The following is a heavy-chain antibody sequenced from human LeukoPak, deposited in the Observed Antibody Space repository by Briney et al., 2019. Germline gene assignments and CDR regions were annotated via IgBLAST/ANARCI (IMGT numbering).Heavy chain of an antibody. J-gene: IGHJ4*02. Sequence: SETLSLTCAVYGGSFSGDFWSWIRQPPGKGLEWIGEINHSGSTNYNPSLKSRVTISVDTSKNQFSLKLSSVTAADTAVYYCARLHPKYSSSWYRYFDYWGQGTLVTVSS. CDR1: GGSFSGDF. V-gene: IGHV4-34*01. D-gene: IGHD6-13*01. CDR3: ARLHPKYSSSWYRYFDY. CDR2: INHSGST.